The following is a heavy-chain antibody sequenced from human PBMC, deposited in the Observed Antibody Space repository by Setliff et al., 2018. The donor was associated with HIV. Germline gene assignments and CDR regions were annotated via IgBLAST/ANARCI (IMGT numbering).Heavy chain of an antibody. D-gene: IGHD3-22*01. CDR3: ARVGYYDTSFDY. CDR2: INHSGST. J-gene: IGHJ4*02. Sequence: SETLSLTCDVYGGSFSGYYWSWIRQPPGKGLEWIGKINHSGSTNYNPSLKSRVTISVDTSKNQFSLKLGSVTAADTAVYYCARVGYYDTSFDYWGRERWSPSPQ. V-gene: IGHV4-34*01. CDR1: GGSFSGYY.